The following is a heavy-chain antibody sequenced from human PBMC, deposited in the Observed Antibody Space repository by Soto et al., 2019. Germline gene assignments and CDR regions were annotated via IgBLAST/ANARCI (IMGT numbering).Heavy chain of an antibody. Sequence: QVQLVQSGAEVKKPGSSVKVSCTASGGTFSSYAISWVRQAPGQGLEWMGGIIPIFGTANYAQKFQGRVTITADESTSTAYIEMSSMRYEATALYYGARVRYSSSSLGYWGQGTLVTVSS. J-gene: IGHJ4*02. CDR1: GGTFSSYA. V-gene: IGHV1-69*01. CDR3: ARVRYSSSSLGY. D-gene: IGHD6-6*01. CDR2: IIPIFGTA.